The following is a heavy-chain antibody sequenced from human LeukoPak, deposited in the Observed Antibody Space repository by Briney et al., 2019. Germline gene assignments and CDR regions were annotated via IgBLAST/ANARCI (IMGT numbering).Heavy chain of an antibody. CDR2: VSYSGTP. CDR1: DYSINNYY. Sequence: SETLSLTCTVSDYSINNYYWSWIRQPPGKGLEWIGYVSYSGTPDYNPSLKSRVTISLDTSRNQFSLQLSSVTAADTAEYYCARQKWDRLTYYYYGMDVWGQGTTVTVSS. V-gene: IGHV4-59*08. J-gene: IGHJ6*02. CDR3: ARQKWDRLTYYYYGMDV. D-gene: IGHD1-26*01.